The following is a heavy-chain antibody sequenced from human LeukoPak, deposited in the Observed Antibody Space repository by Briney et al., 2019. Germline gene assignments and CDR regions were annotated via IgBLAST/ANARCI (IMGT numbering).Heavy chain of an antibody. V-gene: IGHV3-48*04. Sequence: GGSLRLSCAASGFTFSSYGMNWVRQAPGKGLEWVSYISSGGSTFFYADSVKGRFTISRDNSKNSLYLQMNSLRAEDTAVYYCARNEYSSGWYFDYWGQGTLVTVSS. CDR1: GFTFSSYG. CDR2: ISSGGSTF. J-gene: IGHJ4*02. D-gene: IGHD6-19*01. CDR3: ARNEYSSGWYFDY.